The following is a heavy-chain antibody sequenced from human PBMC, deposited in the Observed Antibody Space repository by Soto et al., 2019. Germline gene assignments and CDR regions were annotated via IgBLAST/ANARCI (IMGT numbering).Heavy chain of an antibody. Sequence: SLPCTVSGGSFGSSAYYWGWIRRAPGKGLEWIGSINSSGSTFSNPSLKSRVTLSVDTSKNQFSLKLTSVTAADTALYYCSRRAPEGFDPWCQGXLVTVSS. CDR2: INSSGST. V-gene: IGHV4-39*01. J-gene: IGHJ5*02. CDR3: SRRAPEGFDP. CDR1: GGSFGSSAYY.